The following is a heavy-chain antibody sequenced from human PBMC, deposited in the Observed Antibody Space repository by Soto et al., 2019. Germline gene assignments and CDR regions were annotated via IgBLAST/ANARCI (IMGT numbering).Heavy chain of an antibody. CDR2: IYYSGST. CDR3: AREGYGDPQLAFDI. V-gene: IGHV4-31*03. J-gene: IGHJ3*02. Sequence: QVQLQESGPGLVKPSQTLSLTCTVSDGSISSGGYYWSWIRQHPGKGLEWIGYIYYSGSTYYNPSLKSRVTISVDTSKNQFSLKLSSVTAADTAVYYCAREGYGDPQLAFDIWGQGTMVTVSS. CDR1: DGSISSGGYY. D-gene: IGHD4-17*01.